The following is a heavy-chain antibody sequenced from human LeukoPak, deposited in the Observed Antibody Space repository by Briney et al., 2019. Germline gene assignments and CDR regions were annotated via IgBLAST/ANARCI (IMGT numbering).Heavy chain of an antibody. V-gene: IGHV3-30*02. Sequence: GGSLRLSCAASGFTFSSYGMHWDRQAPGKGLEWVAFIRYDGSNKYYADSVKGRFTISRDNSKNTLYLQMNSLRAEDTAVYYCAKDRMAPAAFDIWGQGTMVTVSS. CDR1: GFTFSSYG. CDR2: IRYDGSNK. CDR3: AKDRMAPAAFDI. D-gene: IGHD5-24*01. J-gene: IGHJ3*02.